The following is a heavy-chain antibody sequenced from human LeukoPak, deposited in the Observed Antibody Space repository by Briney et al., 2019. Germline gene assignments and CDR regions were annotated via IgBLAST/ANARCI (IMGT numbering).Heavy chain of an antibody. J-gene: IGHJ4*02. Sequence: ASVKVSCKASGYTFTSYGISWVRQAPGQGLEWMGWISAYNGNTNYVQKLQGRVTMTTDTSTSTAYMELRSLRSDDTAVYYCARDPPYSSGWYETDYWGQGTLVTVSS. CDR1: GYTFTSYG. CDR3: ARDPPYSSGWYETDY. D-gene: IGHD6-19*01. V-gene: IGHV1-18*01. CDR2: ISAYNGNT.